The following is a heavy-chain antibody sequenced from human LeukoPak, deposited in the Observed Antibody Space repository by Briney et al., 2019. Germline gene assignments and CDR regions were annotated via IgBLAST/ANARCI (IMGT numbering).Heavy chain of an antibody. CDR2: ISDSSTYI. CDR3: ARDLAWGGY. CDR1: GFTFSSYS. V-gene: IGHV3-21*01. J-gene: IGHJ4*02. Sequence: GGSLRLSCAASGFTFSSYSMHWVRQAPGKGLEWVSSISDSSTYIYYADSVKGRFTISRDNAKHSLYLQMNSLRAEDTAVYYCARDLAWGGYWGQGTLVTASS. D-gene: IGHD7-27*01.